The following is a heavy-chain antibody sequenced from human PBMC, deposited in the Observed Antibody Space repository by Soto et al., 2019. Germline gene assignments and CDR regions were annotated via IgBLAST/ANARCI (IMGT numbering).Heavy chain of an antibody. CDR2: ISAYYGDT. V-gene: IGHV1-18*01. CDR1: GYTFTSNG. CDR3: ARGSSRGFAFDI. Sequence: QVQLVQSGGEVKKPGALVKASCKASGYTFTSNGISWVRQAPGQGLEWMGWISAYYGDTNYAQKFQGRVTMTRDTYTTTAYMELRSLRSDDTAVYYCARGSSRGFAFDIWGHGTMVTVSS. J-gene: IGHJ3*02. D-gene: IGHD5-12*01.